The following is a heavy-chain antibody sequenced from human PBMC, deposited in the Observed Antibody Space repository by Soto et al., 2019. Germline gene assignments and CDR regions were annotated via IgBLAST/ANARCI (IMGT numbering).Heavy chain of an antibody. CDR3: ARGRVWFGELQLDY. D-gene: IGHD3-10*01. CDR2: INHSGST. Sequence: SETLSLTCAVYGGSFSGYYWSWIRQPPGKGLEWIGEINHSGSTNYNPSLKSRVTISVDTSKNQFSLKLSSVTAADTAVYYCARGRVWFGELQLDYWGQGTLVTVSS. CDR1: GGSFSGYY. V-gene: IGHV4-34*01. J-gene: IGHJ4*02.